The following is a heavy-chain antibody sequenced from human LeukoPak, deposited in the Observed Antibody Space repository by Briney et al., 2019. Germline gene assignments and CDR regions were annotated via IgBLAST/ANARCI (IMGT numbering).Heavy chain of an antibody. Sequence: GGSLRLSCAASGFTFSSYGMSWVRQAPGKGLEWVSAISGSGDITYYADSVKGRFTISRDKSKNTLYLRMNSLGAEDTAVYYCAKGVNFDYWGQGTLVTVSS. CDR2: ISGSGDIT. V-gene: IGHV3-23*01. CDR3: AKGVNFDY. J-gene: IGHJ4*02. CDR1: GFTFSSYG.